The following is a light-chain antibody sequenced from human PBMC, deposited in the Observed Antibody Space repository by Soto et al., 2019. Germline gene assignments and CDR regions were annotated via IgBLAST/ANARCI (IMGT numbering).Light chain of an antibody. CDR2: AAS. CDR1: HSISSY. Sequence: DIQITQSPASLSASVDDKVTITCLASHSISSYLKWYQQKPGKATKLLIYAASSLQSRVPSRFSGSGSGTDFTLTISSLQHEDVATYYCQQSYSTLLTVGGGTKVDI. V-gene: IGKV1-39*01. CDR3: QQSYSTLLT. J-gene: IGKJ4*01.